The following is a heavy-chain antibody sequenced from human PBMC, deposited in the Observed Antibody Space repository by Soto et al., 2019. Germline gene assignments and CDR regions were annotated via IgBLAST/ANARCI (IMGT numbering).Heavy chain of an antibody. V-gene: IGHV3-7*01. CDR2: IKQDGSEK. CDR3: ARDRPSAYTSSFDY. CDR1: GFTFSDYW. J-gene: IGHJ4*02. D-gene: IGHD6-6*01. Sequence: GGYLRLSXAASGFTFSDYWMSWVRQAPGKGLEWVANIKQDGSEKYYVDSVKGRFTISRDIAENSLYLQMNSLRAEDTAVYYCARDRPSAYTSSFDYWGQGTLVTVSS.